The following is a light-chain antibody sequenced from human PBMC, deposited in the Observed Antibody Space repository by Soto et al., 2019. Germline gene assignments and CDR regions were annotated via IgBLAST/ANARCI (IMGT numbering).Light chain of an antibody. CDR2: GAS. V-gene: IGKV3-20*01. CDR3: QQYDSSPWT. CDR1: QSVSSNY. Sequence: EIVLTQSPGTLSLSPGERATLSCRASQSVSSNYLAWYQQKPGQAPRLLIYGASSRATGISDKFSGSGSGTDFTLTISRLEPEDFAVYYCQQYDSSPWTCGQGTKVDIK. J-gene: IGKJ1*01.